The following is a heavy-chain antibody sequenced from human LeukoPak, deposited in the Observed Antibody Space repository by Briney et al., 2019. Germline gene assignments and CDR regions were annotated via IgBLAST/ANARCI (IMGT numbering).Heavy chain of an antibody. CDR3: ARARPRYCSSTSCYVHYYYGMDV. CDR2: INHSGST. Sequence: SETLSLTCAVYGGSFSGYYWSWIRQPPGKGLEWIGEINHSGSTNYNPSLKSRVTISADTSKNQFSLKLSSVTAADTAVYYCARARPRYCSSTSCYVHYYYGMDVWGQGTTVTVSS. CDR1: GGSFSGYY. V-gene: IGHV4-34*01. J-gene: IGHJ6*02. D-gene: IGHD2-2*01.